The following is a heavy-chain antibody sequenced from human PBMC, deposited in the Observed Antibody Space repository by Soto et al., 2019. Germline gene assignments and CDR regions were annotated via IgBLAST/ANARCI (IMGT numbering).Heavy chain of an antibody. V-gene: IGHV1-58*01. D-gene: IGHD3-16*01. Sequence: SVKVSCKASGFTFTSSALQWVRQARGQGLAWIGCILVCSGNTNYAQKFQERVTITRHMSTNTANIELSSLRSEDTAVYYCAVRVGALNGMDVWGQGTTVTVSS. CDR2: ILVCSGNT. J-gene: IGHJ6*02. CDR1: GFTFTSSA. CDR3: AVRVGALNGMDV.